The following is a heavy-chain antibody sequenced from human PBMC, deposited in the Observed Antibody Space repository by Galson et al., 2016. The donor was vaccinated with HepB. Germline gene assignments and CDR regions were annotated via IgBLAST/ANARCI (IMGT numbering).Heavy chain of an antibody. Sequence: TLSLTCSVSGATISNGGYYWSWIRQHPGKGLEWIGYIYYSGNTYYNPSLKSRVLISVDTSKNHVSLKLSSVTAADTAVYYCARTDDLFYGVDVWGQGTTVSVSS. CDR1: GATISNGGYY. D-gene: IGHD2-21*01. J-gene: IGHJ6*02. CDR2: IYYSGNT. CDR3: ARTDDLFYGVDV. V-gene: IGHV4-31*03.